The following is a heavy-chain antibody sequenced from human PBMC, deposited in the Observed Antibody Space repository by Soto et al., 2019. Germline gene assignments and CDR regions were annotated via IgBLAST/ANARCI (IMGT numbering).Heavy chain of an antibody. CDR2: IYYSGST. J-gene: IGHJ4*02. CDR3: ARYRISGSWSKFDY. V-gene: IGHV4-31*03. D-gene: IGHD6-13*01. CDR1: GVSISSGGYY. Sequence: SETLSLTCTVSGVSISSGGYYWSWIRQHPGKGLQWIGYIYYSGSTNYNPSLKSRIIISLDTSKNQFSLKLSSVTAADTAVYFCARYRISGSWSKFDYWGQGTLVTSPQ.